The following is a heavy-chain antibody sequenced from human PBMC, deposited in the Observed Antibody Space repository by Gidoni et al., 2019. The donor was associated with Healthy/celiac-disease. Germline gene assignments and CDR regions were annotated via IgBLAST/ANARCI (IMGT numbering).Heavy chain of an antibody. Sequence: QITLKESGPTLVKPTQTLTLTCTFSGFSLSTSGVGVGWIRQPPGKAMEWLALIYWDDDKRYSPSLKSRLTITKDTSKNQVVRTMTNMDPVDTATYYCAHKNRGWYGWTGPIWDYWGQGTLVTVSS. V-gene: IGHV2-5*02. J-gene: IGHJ4*02. D-gene: IGHD6-19*01. CDR1: GFSLSTSGVG. CDR2: IYWDDDK. CDR3: AHKNRGWYGWTGPIWDY.